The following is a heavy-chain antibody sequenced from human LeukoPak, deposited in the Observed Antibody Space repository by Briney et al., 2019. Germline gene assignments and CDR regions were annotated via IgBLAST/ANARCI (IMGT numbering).Heavy chain of an antibody. V-gene: IGHV4-34*01. CDR1: GGSFSGYY. J-gene: IGHJ3*02. CDR3: ASRDANIVGATRAFDI. Sequence: PSETLSLTCAVYGGSFSGYYWSWIRQPPGKGLEGIGEINHSGSTNYNPCLKSRVTISVDTSKHQFSLKLSSVTAADTAVYYCASRDANIVGATRAFDIRGQGTMVTVSS. CDR2: INHSGST. D-gene: IGHD1-26*01.